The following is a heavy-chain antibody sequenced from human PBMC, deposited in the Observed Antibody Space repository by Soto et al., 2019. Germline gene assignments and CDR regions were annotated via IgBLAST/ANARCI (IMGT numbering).Heavy chain of an antibody. CDR1: GYTFTRYD. CDR3: ARRTKRDRILDY. J-gene: IGHJ4*02. CDR2: MNPNSGNT. D-gene: IGHD3-3*01. V-gene: IGHV1-8*01. Sequence: QVQLVQSGAEVKKPGASVKVSCKASGYTFTRYDINWVRQATGQGLEWMGWMNPNSGNTGYAQNFQGRVTMTRNTSISTAYMELSSLRSEDTAVYYCARRTKRDRILDYWGQGTLVTVSS.